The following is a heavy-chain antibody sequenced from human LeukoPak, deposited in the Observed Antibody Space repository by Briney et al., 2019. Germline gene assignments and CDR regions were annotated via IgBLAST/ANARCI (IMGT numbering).Heavy chain of an antibody. D-gene: IGHD4/OR15-4a*01. CDR3: AKGLTPDY. J-gene: IGHJ4*02. CDR2: LSDSGSTT. CDR1: GFTFTNFA. Sequence: PGGSLRLSCAASGFTFTNFAMTWARQAPGKGLEWVSGLSDSGSTTYYADSVKGRVTISRDNAQNTLYLQMSSLRVEDTAVCYCAKGLTPDYWGQGTLVTVSS. V-gene: IGHV3-23*01.